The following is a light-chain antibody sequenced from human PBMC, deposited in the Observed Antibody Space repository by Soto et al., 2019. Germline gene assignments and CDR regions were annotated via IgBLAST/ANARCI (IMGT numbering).Light chain of an antibody. CDR1: SSNIGTNT. CDR2: SNF. V-gene: IGLV1-44*01. Sequence: VLTQPPSASGTPGQRVTISCSGSSSNIGTNTVDWYQQLPGTAPKLLIYSNFRRPSGVPDRFSGSKSATSASLAISGLQSDDEADYYCAAWDDSLNGYVFGIGTKVTVL. J-gene: IGLJ1*01. CDR3: AAWDDSLNGYV.